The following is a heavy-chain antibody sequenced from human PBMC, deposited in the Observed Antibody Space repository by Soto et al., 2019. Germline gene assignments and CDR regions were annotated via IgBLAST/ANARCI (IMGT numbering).Heavy chain of an antibody. CDR1: EFSLSTYG. Sequence: GGSLRLSCAASEFSLSTYGMNWARQAPGKGLEWVSFISSSGDTIHYADSVKGRFTVSRDNAKNSLYLQMNSLRADDTAMYYGARGQQLSQYYFDFWGHGTLVTVSS. D-gene: IGHD6-13*01. CDR2: ISSSGDTI. CDR3: ARGQQLSQYYFDF. J-gene: IGHJ4*01. V-gene: IGHV3-48*01.